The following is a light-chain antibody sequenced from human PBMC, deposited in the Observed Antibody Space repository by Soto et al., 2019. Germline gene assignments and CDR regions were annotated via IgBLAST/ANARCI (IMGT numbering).Light chain of an antibody. CDR2: GAS. Sequence: EIVLTQSPATLSLSPGERATLSCRASQSVSSYLAWYQQKPGQAPRPLIYGASNRATGIPDRFSGSGSGTDFTLTISRLEPEDFAVYYCQQYGSSGTFGQGTKVDI. V-gene: IGKV3-20*01. CDR3: QQYGSSGT. CDR1: QSVSSY. J-gene: IGKJ1*01.